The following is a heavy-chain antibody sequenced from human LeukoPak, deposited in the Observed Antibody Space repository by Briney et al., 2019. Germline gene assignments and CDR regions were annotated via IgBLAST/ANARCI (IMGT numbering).Heavy chain of an antibody. CDR2: ISGSSGII. V-gene: IGHV3-48*01. D-gene: IGHD6-19*01. Sequence: QTGGSLRLSCAASGFTFNTYTMNWVRQAPGKGLEWVPYISGSSGIIDYADSVRGRFTISRDNAKNSLYLQMNSLRAEDTAVYYCARDSGWFRFDYWGQGTLVTVSS. J-gene: IGHJ4*02. CDR3: ARDSGWFRFDY. CDR1: GFTFNTYT.